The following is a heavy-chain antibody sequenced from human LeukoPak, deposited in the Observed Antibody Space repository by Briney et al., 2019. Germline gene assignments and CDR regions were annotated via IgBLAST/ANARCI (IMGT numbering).Heavy chain of an antibody. D-gene: IGHD5-18*01. CDR2: LSGSGSST. Sequence: GGSLRLSCAASGFIFNKHSMSWVRQAPGQGLEWVSGLSGSGSSTDYADSVKGRFTVSRDNSKNTLFLQMNSLRAEDTAVYYCAREVKLWFPYFDYWGQGALVTVSA. CDR3: AREVKLWFPYFDY. J-gene: IGHJ4*02. V-gene: IGHV3-23*01. CDR1: GFIFNKHS.